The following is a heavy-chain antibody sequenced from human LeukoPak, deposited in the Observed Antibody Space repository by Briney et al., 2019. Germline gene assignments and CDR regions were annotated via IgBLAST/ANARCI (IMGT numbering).Heavy chain of an antibody. Sequence: AGGSLRLSCAASGFTFSSYGMHWVRQAPGKGLEWVAVISYDGSNKYYADSVKGRFTISRDNSKNTLYLQMNSLRAEDTAVYYCAKEGCSGGSCSAFDYWGQGTLVTVSS. V-gene: IGHV3-30*18. CDR1: GFTFSSYG. CDR2: ISYDGSNK. J-gene: IGHJ4*02. CDR3: AKEGCSGGSCSAFDY. D-gene: IGHD2-15*01.